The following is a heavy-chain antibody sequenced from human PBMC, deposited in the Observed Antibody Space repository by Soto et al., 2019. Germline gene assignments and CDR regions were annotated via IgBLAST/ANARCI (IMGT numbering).Heavy chain of an antibody. CDR2: ISYDGNNK. CDR3: SKDREGGSSGDY. CDR1: GFTFRSYG. J-gene: IGHJ4*02. Sequence: QVQLVESGGGVVQPGRSLRLSCAASGFTFRSYGIHWVRQAPGKGLEWVAVISYDGNNKYYTDSVKGRFTISRDNSKNTLYLQINSLRIEDTAVYYCSKDREGGSSGDYWGQGTLVTVSS. D-gene: IGHD6-13*01. V-gene: IGHV3-30*18.